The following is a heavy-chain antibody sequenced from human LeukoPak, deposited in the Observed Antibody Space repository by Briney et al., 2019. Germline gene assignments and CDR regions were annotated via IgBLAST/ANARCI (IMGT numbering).Heavy chain of an antibody. CDR1: GFTVSSNY. CDR2: IYSGGST. V-gene: IGHV3-53*01. J-gene: IGHJ6*03. D-gene: IGHD3-22*01. Sequence: GGSLRLSCAASGFTVSSNYMSWVRQAPGKGLEWVSVIYSGGSTYYADSVKGRFIISRDNSKNTLYLQMNSLRAEDTAVYYCARDDSSGYYSGDYYYYMDVWGKGTTVTVSS. CDR3: ARDDSSGYYSGDYYYYMDV.